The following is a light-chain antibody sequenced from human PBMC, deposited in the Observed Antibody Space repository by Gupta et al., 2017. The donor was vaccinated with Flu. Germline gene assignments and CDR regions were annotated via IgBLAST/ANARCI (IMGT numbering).Light chain of an antibody. CDR2: NTN. CDR1: SGSVSTSYY. J-gene: IGLJ3*02. Sequence: QTVVTQEPSFSVSPGGTVTLTCGLSSGSVSTSYYPSWHQQTPGQAPRTLIYNTNTRSSGVPDRFSGSILGSKAALTITGAQAEDESDYYCVLDRGSGLWVFGGGTKLTVL. V-gene: IGLV8-61*01. CDR3: VLDRGSGLWV.